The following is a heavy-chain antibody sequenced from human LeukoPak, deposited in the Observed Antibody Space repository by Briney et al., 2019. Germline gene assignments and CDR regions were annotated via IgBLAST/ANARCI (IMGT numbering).Heavy chain of an antibody. D-gene: IGHD6-13*01. V-gene: IGHV1-2*02. CDR2: INPNSGGT. CDR1: GYTFTGYY. J-gene: IGHJ4*02. Sequence: ASVKVSCKASGYTFTGYYMHWVRQAPGQGLEWMGWINPNSGGTNYAQKFQGRVTMTRATSISTAYMELSRLRSDDTAVYYCARAYSSSWYLFWFDYWGQGTLVTVSS. CDR3: ARAYSSSWYLFWFDY.